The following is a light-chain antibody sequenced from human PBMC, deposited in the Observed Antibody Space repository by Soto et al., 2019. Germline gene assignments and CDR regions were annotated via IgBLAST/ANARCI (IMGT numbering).Light chain of an antibody. CDR3: QQYGSSLT. CDR2: DAS. V-gene: IGKV3-20*01. J-gene: IGKJ5*01. CDR1: QSVRSN. Sequence: EIVLTQSPGTLSLSPGERVTLCFRASQSVRSNLAWYQQKPGQSPRLLIYDASSRATGIPDRFSGSGSGTDFTLTISRLEPEDFAVYYCQQYGSSLTFGQGTRLE.